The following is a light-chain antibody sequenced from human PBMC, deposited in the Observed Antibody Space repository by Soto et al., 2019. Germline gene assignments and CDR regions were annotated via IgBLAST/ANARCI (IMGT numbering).Light chain of an antibody. CDR1: QGIDTS. V-gene: IGKV1-27*01. Sequence: DIQMTQSPSSLSASVGDRVTITCRASQGIDTSVAWYQQKPGQVPKLLIYAASTLQSGVPSRFSGSGSGTDFTLTISSLQPEDVATYFCQKYTRAPFTFGPGTKVDIK. CDR3: QKYTRAPFT. CDR2: AAS. J-gene: IGKJ3*01.